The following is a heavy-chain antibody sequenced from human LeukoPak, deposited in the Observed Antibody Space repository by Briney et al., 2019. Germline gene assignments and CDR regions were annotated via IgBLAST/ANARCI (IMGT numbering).Heavy chain of an antibody. CDR3: ARDRVGQQLVGRKYYYYYMDV. D-gene: IGHD6-13*01. CDR1: GGSIDSYH. Sequence: SETLSLTCTVSGGSIDSYHWSWIRHPAGRGLEWIGRIYTSGSTNYNPSLKSRVTMSVDTSKNQFSLKLSSVTAADTAVYYCARDRVGQQLVGRKYYYYYMDVWGKGTTVTISS. CDR2: IYTSGST. V-gene: IGHV4-4*07. J-gene: IGHJ6*03.